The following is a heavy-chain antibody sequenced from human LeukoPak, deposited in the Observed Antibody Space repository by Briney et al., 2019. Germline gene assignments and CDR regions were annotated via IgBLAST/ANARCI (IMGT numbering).Heavy chain of an antibody. CDR1: GGSISRGGYY. CDR3: AREPVTNTGGAFDI. V-gene: IGHV4-31*03. CDR2: IYYIGST. J-gene: IGHJ3*02. D-gene: IGHD4-23*01. Sequence: SGTLSLTCTVSGGSISRGGYYCSGIRQHPGEGLEWIGYIYYIGSTYYNPSLKSRVTISVDTSKNQFSLKLSSVTAADTAVYYCAREPVTNTGGAFDIWGQGTMVTVSS.